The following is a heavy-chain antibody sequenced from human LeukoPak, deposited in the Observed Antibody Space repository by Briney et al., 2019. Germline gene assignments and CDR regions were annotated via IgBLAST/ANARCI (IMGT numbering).Heavy chain of an antibody. CDR1: GFTFYMYA. J-gene: IGHJ5*01. CDR2: MCGTAGCT. CDR3: AKDRPNFHENSGHYYRRAGDS. D-gene: IGHD3-22*01. Sequence: PGGSLTLSCQASGFTFYMYAMSWVRQAPGKGLEWVASMCGTAGCTFYPDSVKGRFTISRDNSKNVLYLRMNSLTAEDTAIYYCAKDRPNFHENSGHYYRRAGDSWGQGTLVTVSS. V-gene: IGHV3-23*01.